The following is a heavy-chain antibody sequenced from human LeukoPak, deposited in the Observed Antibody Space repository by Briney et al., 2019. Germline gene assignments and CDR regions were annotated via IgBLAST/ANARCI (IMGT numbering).Heavy chain of an antibody. J-gene: IGHJ4*02. V-gene: IGHV3-33*01. CDR2: LSPHGNYE. CDR3: ARDWIDRSLDY. CDR1: GFTFSDYG. D-gene: IGHD2-2*03. Sequence: PGRSLRLSCAASGFTFSDYGIHWVRQAPSKGLEWVTVLSPHGNYEYYGDSVQGRFTISRDDSKNTVSLQMHSLRDEDTAVYYCARDWIDRSLDYWGQGTLVTVSS.